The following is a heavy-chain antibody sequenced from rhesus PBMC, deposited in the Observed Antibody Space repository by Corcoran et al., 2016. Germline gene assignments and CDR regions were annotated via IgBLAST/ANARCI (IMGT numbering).Heavy chain of an antibody. CDR3: AREGGWERGGY. Sequence: QVQLQESGPGLVKPSETLSLTCAVSGASISSFWWSWIRQPPGQGLEWIGEINGNSGSTYYNTSLKSRVTISKDASKSQFSLKLSSVTAADTAVYYWAREGGWERGGYWGQGVLVTVSS. CDR2: INGNSGST. V-gene: IGHV4-80*01. J-gene: IGHJ4*01. D-gene: IGHD1-44*02. CDR1: GASISSFW.